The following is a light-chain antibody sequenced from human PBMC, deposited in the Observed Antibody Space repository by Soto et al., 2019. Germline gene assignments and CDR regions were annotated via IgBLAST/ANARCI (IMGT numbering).Light chain of an antibody. CDR1: QSVSSY. CDR3: QQRTDWVT. CDR2: EAS. J-gene: IGKJ4*01. V-gene: IGKV3-11*01. Sequence: EIVLTQSPATLCLSPGERATLSCRASQSVSSYLAWYQQKPGQAPRLLIYEASNRATGIPARFSGSGSGTDFTLTISSLEPEDFAVYYCQQRTDWVTFGGGTKVEIK.